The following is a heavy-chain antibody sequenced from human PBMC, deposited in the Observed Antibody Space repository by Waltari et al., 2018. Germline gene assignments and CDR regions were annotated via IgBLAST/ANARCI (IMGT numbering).Heavy chain of an antibody. V-gene: IGHV3-23*01. CDR2: ISDRGVST. D-gene: IGHD3-22*01. CDR3: ARHLYSIDYLELAK. CDR1: GFNFISYA. J-gene: IGHJ4*02. Sequence: EEHLLESGGGLAQPGGSLRLSCAASGFNFISYAMSWVRQAPGKGLEWVSGISDRGVSTKYADSVKGRFTVSRDNSKNTVFLHLNSLRAEDTAIYYCARHLYSIDYLELAKWGQGTLVTVSS.